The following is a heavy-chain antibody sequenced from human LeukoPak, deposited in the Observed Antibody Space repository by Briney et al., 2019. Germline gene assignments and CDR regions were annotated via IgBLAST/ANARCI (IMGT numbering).Heavy chain of an antibody. D-gene: IGHD1-1*01. V-gene: IGHV1-2*07. J-gene: IGHJ6*02. CDR2: IKLNSGGT. Sequence: ASVRVSCKASRYTFTVYYMHWVRQAPGQGGGWMGWIKLNSGGTNYAHKFQGRVTMTRDTSISTAYMELSRLRSDDTAVYYCAREFIGTGYYYYGMDVWGQGTTVTVSS. CDR3: AREFIGTGYYYYGMDV. CDR1: RYTFTVYY.